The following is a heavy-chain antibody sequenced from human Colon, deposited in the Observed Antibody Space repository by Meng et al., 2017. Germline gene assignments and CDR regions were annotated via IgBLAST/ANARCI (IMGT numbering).Heavy chain of an antibody. J-gene: IGHJ3*02. CDR1: GYSISSGYY. Sequence: SETLSLTCAVSGYSISSGYYWGWIRQPPGKGLEWIGSIYHSGSTYYNPSLKSRVTISVDTSKSQFSLKLSSVTAADTAVYYCARDLKYYDFWSGYYWFDIWGQGTMVTVSS. CDR3: ARDLKYYDFWSGYYWFDI. D-gene: IGHD3-3*01. V-gene: IGHV4-38-2*02. CDR2: IYHSGST.